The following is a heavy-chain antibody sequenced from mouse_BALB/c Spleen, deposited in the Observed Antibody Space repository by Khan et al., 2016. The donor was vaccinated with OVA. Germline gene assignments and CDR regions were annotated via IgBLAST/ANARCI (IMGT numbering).Heavy chain of an antibody. J-gene: IGHJ2*01. CDR2: INTNTGEP. CDR3: TRLITTLFDY. Sequence: QIQLVQSGPELKKPGETVKISCKASGYTFTNYGMNWVKQAPGKGLKWMGWINTNTGEPTYAEEFKGRFAFSLETSASTAYLQINHLKKEDTATYFCTRLITTLFDYRGQGTTLTVSS. V-gene: IGHV9-3*02. D-gene: IGHD1-2*01. CDR1: GYTFTNYG.